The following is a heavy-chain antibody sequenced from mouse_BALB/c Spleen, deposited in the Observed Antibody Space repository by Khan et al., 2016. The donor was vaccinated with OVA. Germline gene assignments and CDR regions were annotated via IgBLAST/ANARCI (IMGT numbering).Heavy chain of an antibody. V-gene: IGHV9-1*02. J-gene: IGHJ1*01. CDR1: GYTFTNYG. CDR2: INTYTGET. CDR3: ARWASYWYFDV. Sequence: QIQLVQSGPELKKPGETVKISCKASGYTFTNYGMNWVKQAPGKGLKWMGWINTYTGETTYTDDFKGRFAFSLDTSASHAYLQINNLKTEDMATSCCARWASYWYFDVWGAGTTVTVAS.